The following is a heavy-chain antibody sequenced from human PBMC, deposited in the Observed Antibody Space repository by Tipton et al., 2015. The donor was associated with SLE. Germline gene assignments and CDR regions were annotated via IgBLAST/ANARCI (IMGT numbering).Heavy chain of an antibody. CDR3: ARGMLTWRGAIIGVDV. V-gene: IGHV4-34*01. CDR2: INHSGST. D-gene: IGHD2-8*01. CDR1: GGSFSGYY. Sequence: TLSLTCAVYGGSFSGYYWSWIRQPPGKGLEWIGEINHSGSTNYNPSLKSRVTISVDPAKNQFSLKVTSVTATDTAVYYCARGMLTWRGAIIGVDVWGQGTSVNVSS. J-gene: IGHJ6*02.